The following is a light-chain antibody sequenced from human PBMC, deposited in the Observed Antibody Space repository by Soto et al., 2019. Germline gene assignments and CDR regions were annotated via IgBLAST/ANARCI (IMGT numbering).Light chain of an antibody. CDR3: AAWDDRVSGSYV. Sequence: QSVLTQPPSASGTPGQRVTISCSGSSSNIGSNYVYWYQQLPGTAPKLLMYRNNKRPSGVPDRFSGSKSGTSASLAISGLRSEDEADYYCAAWDDRVSGSYVFGTRTKLTVL. J-gene: IGLJ1*01. CDR1: SSNIGSNY. V-gene: IGLV1-47*01. CDR2: RNN.